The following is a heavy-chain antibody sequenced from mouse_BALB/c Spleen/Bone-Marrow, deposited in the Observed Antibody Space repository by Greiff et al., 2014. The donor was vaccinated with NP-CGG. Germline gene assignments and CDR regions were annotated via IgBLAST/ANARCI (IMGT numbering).Heavy chain of an antibody. V-gene: IGHV14-3*02. J-gene: IGHJ4*01. CDR3: ARWEYYARDY. CDR2: IDPANGNT. CDR1: GFNIKDTY. Sequence: VQLQQPGAGLVKPGASVKLSCTASGFNIKDTYMHWVKQRPEQGLEWIGRIDPANGNTKYDPKFQGKATITADTSSNTAYLQLSSLTSEDAAVYYCARWEYYARDYWGQGTSVTVSS. D-gene: IGHD4-1*01.